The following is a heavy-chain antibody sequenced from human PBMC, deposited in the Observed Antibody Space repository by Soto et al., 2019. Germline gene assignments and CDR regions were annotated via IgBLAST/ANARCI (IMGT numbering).Heavy chain of an antibody. V-gene: IGHV1-24*01. CDR1: GYTLTELS. D-gene: IGHD3-22*01. CDR2: FDSEDGET. J-gene: IGHJ4*02. CDR3: STSLPHYYDSRGYYYYFDY. Sequence: ASVKVSCKVSGYTLTELSMHWVRQAPGKGLEWMGGFDSEDGETIYAQKFQGRVTMTEDTSTDTAYMELSSLRSEDTAVYYCSTSLPHYYDSRGYYYYFDYWGQGTLVTVSS.